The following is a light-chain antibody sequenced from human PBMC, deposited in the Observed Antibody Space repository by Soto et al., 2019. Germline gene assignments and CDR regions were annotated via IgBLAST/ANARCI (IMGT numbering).Light chain of an antibody. V-gene: IGKV1-33*01. CDR3: PQYYKVPVT. CDR2: DVS. CDR1: QDVNNS. J-gene: IGKJ5*01. Sequence: DIQMTQSPSSLSASIGDRVTITCQASQDVNNSLNWYQQKPRKAPNLLIYDVSNLRTGVPSRFSGSGSWTDLTFTISRLQPEDIGTYYCPQYYKVPVTFGQGTRLEI.